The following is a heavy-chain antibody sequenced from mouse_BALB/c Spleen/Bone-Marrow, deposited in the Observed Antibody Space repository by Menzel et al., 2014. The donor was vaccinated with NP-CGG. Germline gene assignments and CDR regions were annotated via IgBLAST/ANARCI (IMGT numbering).Heavy chain of an antibody. D-gene: IGHD1-1*01. CDR3: ARSLSVVTPMDY. V-gene: IGHV1-82*01. CDR1: GYEFXDSW. Sequence: QVQLQQSGPELVRPGASVKISCKASGYEFXDSWMNWVKQRPGQGLVWIGRIYPGDGDSIYNGEFKGKATLTSDKFSSTAYMQLSSLTSVDSAVYFCARSLSVVTPMDYWGQGTSVTVSS. CDR2: IYPGDGDS. J-gene: IGHJ4*01.